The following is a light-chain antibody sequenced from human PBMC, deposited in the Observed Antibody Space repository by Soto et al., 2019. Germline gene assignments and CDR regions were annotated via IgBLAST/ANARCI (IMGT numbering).Light chain of an antibody. CDR3: QQHNAWPWT. J-gene: IGKJ1*01. V-gene: IGKV3-15*01. Sequence: EIVMTQSAATLSIYPGERATLSCWASQSVSSNLAWYQQTPGQAPRLLIYATSTRATGIPARFSGSGSGTEFTLTINSLQSEDSAVYYCQQHNAWPWTFGQGTKVDIK. CDR2: ATS. CDR1: QSVSSN.